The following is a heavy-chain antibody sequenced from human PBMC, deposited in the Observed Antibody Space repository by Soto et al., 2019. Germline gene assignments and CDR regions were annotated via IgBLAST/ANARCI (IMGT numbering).Heavy chain of an antibody. CDR3: AREVWSGYSHYYYYGMDV. Sequence: QVQLVQSGAEVKKPGSSVKVSCKASGGTFSSYAISWVRQAPGQGLEWMGGIIPIFGTANYAQKFQGRVTITADKSTSTAYMELSSLRSEETAVYYCAREVWSGYSHYYYYGMDVWGQGTTVTVSS. D-gene: IGHD3-3*01. J-gene: IGHJ6*02. V-gene: IGHV1-69*06. CDR2: IIPIFGTA. CDR1: GGTFSSYA.